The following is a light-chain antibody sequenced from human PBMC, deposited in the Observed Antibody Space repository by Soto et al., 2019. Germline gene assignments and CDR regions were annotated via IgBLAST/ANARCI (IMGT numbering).Light chain of an antibody. Sequence: IRMTQSPATLSVSPGERAALSCRASQSVSSNLAWYQQKPGKAPRLLIYGASTRATGIPARFSGSGSGTEFTLTISSLQSEDFAVYYCQQYNNWPRPFGQGTKVDIK. J-gene: IGKJ1*01. V-gene: IGKV3-15*01. CDR1: QSVSSN. CDR3: QQYNNWPRP. CDR2: GAS.